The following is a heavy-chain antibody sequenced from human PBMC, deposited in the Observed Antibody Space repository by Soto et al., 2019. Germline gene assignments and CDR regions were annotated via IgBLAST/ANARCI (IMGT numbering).Heavy chain of an antibody. CDR1: GGSFSGYY. Sequence: QVQLQQWGAGLLKPSETLSLTCAGYGGSFSGYYWSWIRQPPGKGLEWIGEINHSGSTNYNPSPKSRVPISVDTSKNQFSLKLSYVTDADTAVYYCARGTFYCRSTSCSKRGVDYWGQGTLVTVSS. V-gene: IGHV4-34*01. J-gene: IGHJ4*02. D-gene: IGHD2-2*01. CDR2: INHSGST. CDR3: ARGTFYCRSTSCSKRGVDY.